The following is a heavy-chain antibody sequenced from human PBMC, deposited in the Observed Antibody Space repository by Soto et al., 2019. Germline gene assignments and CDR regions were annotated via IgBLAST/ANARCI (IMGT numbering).Heavy chain of an antibody. CDR1: GFTFSSYA. Sequence: GGSLRLSCAASGFTFSSYAMSWVRQAPGKGLEWVSAVSGSGGSTYYADSVKGRFTISRDNSKNTLYLQMNSLRAEDTAVYYCAKALGGYDFWSGYPTYYYYGMDVWGQGTTVTVSS. CDR3: AKALGGYDFWSGYPTYYYYGMDV. V-gene: IGHV3-23*01. D-gene: IGHD3-3*01. J-gene: IGHJ6*02. CDR2: VSGSGGST.